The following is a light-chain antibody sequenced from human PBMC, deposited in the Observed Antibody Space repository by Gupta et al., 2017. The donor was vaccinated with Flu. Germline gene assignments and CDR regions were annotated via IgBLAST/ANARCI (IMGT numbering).Light chain of an antibody. Sequence: DIVMTHSPDSLTVSLAERAAINCKSSQSVLYSSNNKNCLAWYQRKPGQPPKLLIYWASNGEFGVTDRFSGSGSGTDFTLTSSRRQAEDVAVYYWQQYYSTLTFGGGTKVEIK. J-gene: IGKJ4*01. V-gene: IGKV4-1*01. CDR2: WAS. CDR3: QQYYSTLT. CDR1: QSVLYSSNNKNC.